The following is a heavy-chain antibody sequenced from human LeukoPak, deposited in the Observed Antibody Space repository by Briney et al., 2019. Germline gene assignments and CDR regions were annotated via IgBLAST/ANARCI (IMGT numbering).Heavy chain of an antibody. D-gene: IGHD4-17*01. V-gene: IGHV3-23*01. CDR2: IRGGGTSE. CDR1: GFTFSAYA. Sequence: GGSLRLSCTASGFTFSAYAMMWVRQAPGKGPEWVSAIRGGGTSEFYADSVKGRFRISRDNSKDTLFLQMNSLRAEDTAVYYCARDPNGDYVGAFDMWGPGTMVTVSS. CDR3: ARDPNGDYVGAFDM. J-gene: IGHJ3*02.